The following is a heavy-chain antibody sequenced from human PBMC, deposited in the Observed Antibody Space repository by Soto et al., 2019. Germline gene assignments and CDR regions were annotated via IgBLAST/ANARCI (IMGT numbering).Heavy chain of an antibody. V-gene: IGHV1-2*02. CDR1: GYTFTGYY. J-gene: IGHJ6*02. CDR2: INPNSGGT. Sequence: ASVKVSCKASGYTFTGYYMHWVRQAPGQGLEWMGWINPNSGGTNYAQKFQGRVTMTRDTSISTAYMELSRLRPDDTAVYYCARDTWIQLRTSPVYYYYGMDVWGQGTTVTVSS. D-gene: IGHD5-18*01. CDR3: ARDTWIQLRTSPVYYYYGMDV.